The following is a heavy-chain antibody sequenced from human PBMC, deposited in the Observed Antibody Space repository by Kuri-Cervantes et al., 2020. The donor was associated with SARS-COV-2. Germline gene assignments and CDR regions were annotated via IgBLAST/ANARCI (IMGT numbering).Heavy chain of an antibody. CDR2: IKSKTDGGTT. J-gene: IGHJ4*02. CDR1: GFTFSNAW. CDR3: TTAGLVGNMYYFDY. D-gene: IGHD2-15*01. Sequence: LSLTCAASGFTFSNAWMSWVRQAPGKGLEWVGRIKSKTDGGTTDYAAPVKGRFTISRDDSKITLYLQMNSLKTEDTAVYYCTTAGLVGNMYYFDYWGQGTLVTVSS. V-gene: IGHV3-15*01.